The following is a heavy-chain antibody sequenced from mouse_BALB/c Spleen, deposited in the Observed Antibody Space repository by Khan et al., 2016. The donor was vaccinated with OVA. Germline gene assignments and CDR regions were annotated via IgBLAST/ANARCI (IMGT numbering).Heavy chain of an antibody. CDR3: VRGNCGYFDY. D-gene: IGHD2-1*01. CDR1: GNTFTSYN. CDR2: IYPGNGDT. V-gene: IGHV1-12*01. J-gene: IGHJ2*01. Sequence: QVQLQQPGAELVKPGASVKMSCKASGNTFTSYNMHWVKQTPGQGLEWIGAIYPGNGDTSYNQKFKGKATLTADKSSSTAYMQLSSLTSEDSTGCSCVRGNCGYFDYWGQGTTLTVSS.